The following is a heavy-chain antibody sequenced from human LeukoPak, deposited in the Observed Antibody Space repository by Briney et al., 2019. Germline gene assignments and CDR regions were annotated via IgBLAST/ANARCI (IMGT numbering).Heavy chain of an antibody. CDR2: VYYSGRT. Sequence: PSETLSLTCTVSGGSISSYYWSWIRQPPGKGLEWIGYVYYSGRTNYNPSLKSRVTISVNTSKNQFSLKLSSVTAADTAVYYCARTFSESYYYYGMDVWGQGTTVTVSS. D-gene: IGHD1-26*01. J-gene: IGHJ6*02. CDR1: GGSISSYY. CDR3: ARTFSESYYYYGMDV. V-gene: IGHV4-59*01.